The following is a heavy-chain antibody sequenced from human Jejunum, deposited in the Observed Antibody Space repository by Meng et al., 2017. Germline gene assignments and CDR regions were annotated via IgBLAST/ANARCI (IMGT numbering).Heavy chain of an antibody. V-gene: IGHV3-23*01. CDR1: GFTFTTYA. CDR3: ARDPLINNFYFDY. Sequence: GESLKISCAASGFTFTTYAMTWVRQAPGKGLEWVSLITDSGSTTYYADSVRGRFTISRDNSKNTLYLQMNSLRADGTAIYFCARDPLINNFYFDYWGLG. J-gene: IGHJ4*02. D-gene: IGHD3-22*01. CDR2: ITDSGSTT.